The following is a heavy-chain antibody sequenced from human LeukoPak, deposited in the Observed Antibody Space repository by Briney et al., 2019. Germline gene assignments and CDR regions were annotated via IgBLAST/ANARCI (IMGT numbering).Heavy chain of an antibody. CDR1: GYTFTSYG. CDR2: ISAYNGNT. Sequence: ASVKVSCKASGYTFTSYGISWVRQAPGQGLEWMGWISAYNGNTNYAQKLQGRVTMTTDTSTSTAYMELRSLRSDDTAVYYCARKVTMVRGAYDAFDIWGQGTMVTVSS. J-gene: IGHJ3*02. V-gene: IGHV1-18*01. D-gene: IGHD3-10*01. CDR3: ARKVTMVRGAYDAFDI.